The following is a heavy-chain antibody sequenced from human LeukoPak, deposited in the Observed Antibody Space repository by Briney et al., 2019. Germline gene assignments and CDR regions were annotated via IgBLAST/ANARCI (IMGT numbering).Heavy chain of an antibody. CDR1: GFTFSSYG. CDR2: VSYDGSNK. V-gene: IGHV3-30*18. CDR3: AKDRLAGAGTCFDY. J-gene: IGHJ4*02. D-gene: IGHD6-13*01. Sequence: GRSLRLSCAASGFTFSSYGMHWVRQAPGKGLEWVAVVSYDGSNKYYADSVKGRFTISRDNSKNTLYLQMNSLRAEDTAVYYCAKDRLAGAGTCFDYWGQGTLVTVSS.